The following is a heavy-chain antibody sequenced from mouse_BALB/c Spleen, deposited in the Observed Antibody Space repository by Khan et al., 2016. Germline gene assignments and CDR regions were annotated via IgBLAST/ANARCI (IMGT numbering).Heavy chain of an antibody. D-gene: IGHD2-3*01. CDR1: GFNIKDTF. J-gene: IGHJ2*01. CDR2: IDPANGDT. Sequence: VQLQQSGAELVKPGASVKLSCTASGFNIKDTFLHWVKQRPEQGLEWLGRIDPANGDTKYDPNFQGKATITADTSSNTAYLHPSSLTSADTAVYYCAPIYDGSYRYWGQGTTLTVSS. CDR3: APIYDGSYRY. V-gene: IGHV14-3*02.